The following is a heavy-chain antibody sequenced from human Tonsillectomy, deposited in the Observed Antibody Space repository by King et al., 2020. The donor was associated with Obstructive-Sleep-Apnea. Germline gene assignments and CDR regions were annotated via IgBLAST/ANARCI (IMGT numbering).Heavy chain of an antibody. J-gene: IGHJ4*02. CDR1: GFTFSNYG. V-gene: IGHV3-30*18. CDR2: ISYDGSNK. Sequence: QLVQSGGGVVQPGRSLRLSCAASGFTFSNYGMHWVRQAPGKGLEWVAFISYDGSNKYYADSVKGRFTISRDNSKNTLYLQMNSLRVEDTAIYYCAKVGIDSIGYSSYYFDYWGQGTLVTVSS. D-gene: IGHD3-22*01. CDR3: AKVGIDSIGYSSYYFDY.